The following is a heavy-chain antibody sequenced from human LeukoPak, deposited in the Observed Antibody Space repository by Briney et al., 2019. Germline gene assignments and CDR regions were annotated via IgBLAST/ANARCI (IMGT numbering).Heavy chain of an antibody. CDR3: AREGRRYDSSGYYSYFDY. D-gene: IGHD3-22*01. CDR1: GFTFSSYA. V-gene: IGHV3-23*01. J-gene: IGHJ4*02. CDR2: ISGSGGST. Sequence: GGSLRLSCAASGFTFSSYAMSWVRQAPGKGLEWVSAISGSGGSTYYADSVKGRFTISRDNSKNTLYLQMNSLRAEDTAVYYCAREGRRYDSSGYYSYFDYWGQGTLVTVSS.